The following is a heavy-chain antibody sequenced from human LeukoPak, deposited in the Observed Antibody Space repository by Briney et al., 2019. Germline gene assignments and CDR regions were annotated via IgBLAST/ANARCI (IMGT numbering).Heavy chain of an antibody. Sequence: GGSLRLSCAASGFTFSSYAMSWVRQAPGKGLEWVSAISGSGGSTYYADSVKGRFTISRDNSKNTLYLQMNSLIAEDTAVYYCAKFLPTHIVVANYYFDYWGQGTLVTFSS. CDR3: AKFLPTHIVVANYYFDY. CDR1: GFTFSSYA. V-gene: IGHV3-23*01. J-gene: IGHJ4*02. CDR2: ISGSGGST. D-gene: IGHD2-21*01.